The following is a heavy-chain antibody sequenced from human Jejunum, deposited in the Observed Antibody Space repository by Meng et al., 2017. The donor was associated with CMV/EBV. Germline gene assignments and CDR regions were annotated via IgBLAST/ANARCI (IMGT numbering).Heavy chain of an antibody. D-gene: IGHD3-3*01. V-gene: IGHV4-34*01. Sequence: VRLRPGAARTLKPSSLLSPASGGYGGSISYFYCSLIRPPPGNGVGWSAEINHSGSTNYTPSLNRRVTTSLATSKNQFSLKLNSVTAAATAVYYCARAYSNSYIFDLDYWGQGTLVTVSS. CDR2: INHSGST. CDR1: GGSISYFY. CDR3: ARAYSNSYIFDLDY. J-gene: IGHJ4*02.